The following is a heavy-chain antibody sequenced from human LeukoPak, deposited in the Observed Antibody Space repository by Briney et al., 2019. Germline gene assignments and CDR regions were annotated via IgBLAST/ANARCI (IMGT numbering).Heavy chain of an antibody. CDR2: IWYDGSNK. J-gene: IGHJ4*02. V-gene: IGHV3-33*01. CDR1: GFTFSSYG. CDR3: ARANLRYFGRLLGY. D-gene: IGHD3-9*01. Sequence: PGGSLRLSCAASGFTFSSYGMHWVRQAPGKGLEWVAVIWYDGSNKYYADSVKGRFTISRDNSKNTLYLQMNSLRAEDTAVYYCARANLRYFGRLLGYWGQGTLVTVSS.